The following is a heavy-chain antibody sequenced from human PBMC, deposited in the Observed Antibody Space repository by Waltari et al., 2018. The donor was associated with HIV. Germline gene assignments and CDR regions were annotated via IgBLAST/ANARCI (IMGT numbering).Heavy chain of an antibody. CDR1: GLTFSANW. Sequence: EEQLVESGGGLVQPGGSLSLSCAASGLTFSANWRHGVRQVPGKGLVWVSRNNSDGSDTLTADYVECRFTISRDNAKNTLYLQKNSLRPEDTAVYYCVKGAPFDYWGQGALVAVSS. V-gene: IGHV3-74*03. J-gene: IGHJ4*02. CDR2: NNSDGSDT. CDR3: VKGAPFDY.